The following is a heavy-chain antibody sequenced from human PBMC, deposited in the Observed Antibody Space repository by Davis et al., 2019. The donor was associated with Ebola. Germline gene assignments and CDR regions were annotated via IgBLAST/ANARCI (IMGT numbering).Heavy chain of an antibody. CDR3: AYGHGWLQLLHY. J-gene: IGHJ4*02. D-gene: IGHD5-24*01. CDR2: ISSDGSTK. Sequence: GESLKISCAASGFTFRFYAMHWVRQAPGKGLEWVAVISSDGSTKHYADSVKGRFTISRDNAKNSLYLQTNSLRAEDTAVYYCAYGHGWLQLLHYWGQGTLVTVSS. CDR1: GFTFRFYA. V-gene: IGHV3-30*04.